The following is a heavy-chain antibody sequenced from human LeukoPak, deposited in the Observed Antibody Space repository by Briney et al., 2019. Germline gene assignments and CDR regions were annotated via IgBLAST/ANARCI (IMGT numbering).Heavy chain of an antibody. Sequence: GGFLRLSCAASGFTFSDYYMSWIRQAPGKGLEWVSYISSSGSTIYYADSVKGRFTISRDNAKNSLYLQMNSLRAEDTAVYYCARAGKRIAARTYFDYWGRGTLVTVSS. CDR3: ARAGKRIAARTYFDY. V-gene: IGHV3-11*04. CDR1: GFTFSDYY. D-gene: IGHD6-6*01. J-gene: IGHJ4*02. CDR2: ISSSGSTI.